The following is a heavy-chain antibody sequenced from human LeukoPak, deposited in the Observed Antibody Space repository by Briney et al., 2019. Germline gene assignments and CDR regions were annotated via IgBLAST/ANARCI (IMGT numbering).Heavy chain of an antibody. CDR1: GYTFTSYG. CDR2: ISAYNGNT. Sequence: AASVKVSCKASGYTFTSYGISWVRQAPGQGLEWMGWISAYNGNTNYAQKLQGRVTMTTDTSTSTAYMELRSLRSDDTAVYYCARANPICSGGICYYYYYYMDVWGKGTTVTVSS. V-gene: IGHV1-18*01. D-gene: IGHD2-15*01. CDR3: ARANPICSGGICYYYYYYMDV. J-gene: IGHJ6*03.